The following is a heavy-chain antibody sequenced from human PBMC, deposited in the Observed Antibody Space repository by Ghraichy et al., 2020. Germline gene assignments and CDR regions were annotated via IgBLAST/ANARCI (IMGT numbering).Heavy chain of an antibody. Sequence: GGSLRLSCAASGFTFSNYAMTWVRQAPGKGLEWVSGISGNSGTTYYADSVKGRFTISRDNSKNTLYLQMNSLRAEDTAVYYCAKSAGGYCTGGSCFKFDYWGQGTLVTVSS. CDR2: ISGNSGTT. J-gene: IGHJ4*02. CDR1: GFTFSNYA. D-gene: IGHD2-15*01. V-gene: IGHV3-23*01. CDR3: AKSAGGYCTGGSCFKFDY.